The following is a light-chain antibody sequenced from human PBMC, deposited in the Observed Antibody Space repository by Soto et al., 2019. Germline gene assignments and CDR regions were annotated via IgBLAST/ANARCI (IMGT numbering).Light chain of an antibody. V-gene: IGLV2-14*01. J-gene: IGLJ2*01. CDR2: DVS. CDR3: SSYTSTSTVV. CDR1: SSDVGAYDY. Sequence: QSALTQPASVSGSPGQSITISCTGTSSDVGAYDYVSWYQQHPGKAPKLMIFDVSNRPSGISNRFSGSKSGNTASLTISGLQAEDEADYYCSSYTSTSTVVFCGGTKLTVL.